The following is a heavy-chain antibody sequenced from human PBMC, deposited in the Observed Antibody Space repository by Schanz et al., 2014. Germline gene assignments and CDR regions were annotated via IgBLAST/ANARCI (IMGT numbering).Heavy chain of an antibody. CDR2: ISAQTGDT. D-gene: IGHD3-10*01. J-gene: IGHJ4*02. CDR1: GYTFTAYG. CDR3: ARDYFGSGSHYVFDH. Sequence: VQSVHSGTEVQKLGASVKVSCQTSGYTFTAYGINWVRQAPGQGLEWIGWISAQTGDTRYAQKMQGRVTMTRDVSSTTAFLELRSLRYDDTAVYYCARDYFGSGSHYVFDHWGQGTLVTVSS. V-gene: IGHV1-18*01.